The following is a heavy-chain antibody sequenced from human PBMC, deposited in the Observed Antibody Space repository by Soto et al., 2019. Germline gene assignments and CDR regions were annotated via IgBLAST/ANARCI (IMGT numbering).Heavy chain of an antibody. J-gene: IGHJ6*02. CDR1: GYTFTSYG. V-gene: IGHV1-18*01. CDR2: ISGYNGKT. CDR3: EREGDVTYYSYGMDV. Sequence: QVQLVQSGGEVRKPGASVTVSCKASGYTFTSYGISWVRQAPGQGLEWMGWISGYNGKTNYAQKVQDRVTMTTDTSTSTVYLELGILRFDDTAVYYCEREGDVTYYSYGMDVWGQGTTVTVSS. D-gene: IGHD2-21*02.